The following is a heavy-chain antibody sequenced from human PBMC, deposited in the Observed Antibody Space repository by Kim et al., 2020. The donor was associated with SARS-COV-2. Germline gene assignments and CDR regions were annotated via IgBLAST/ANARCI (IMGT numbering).Heavy chain of an antibody. Sequence: ASVKVSCKASGYTFTSYVLHWVRQAPGQRLEWMGWINAGNGNTKYSQKFQGRVTITSDTSASTAYMELSSLSSEDTGVYYCAREEQQMVRWFDPWGQGTLVTVSS. D-gene: IGHD6-13*01. CDR1: GYTFTSYV. V-gene: IGHV1-3*01. J-gene: IGHJ5*02. CDR3: AREEQQMVRWFDP. CDR2: INAGNGNT.